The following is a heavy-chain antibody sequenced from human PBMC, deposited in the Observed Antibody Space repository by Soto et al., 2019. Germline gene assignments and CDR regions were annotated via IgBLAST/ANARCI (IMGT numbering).Heavy chain of an antibody. V-gene: IGHV4-39*07. CDR1: GGSISSSSYY. J-gene: IGHJ5*02. CDR2: IYHSGST. Sequence: PSETLSLTCTVSGGSISSSSYYWGWIRQPPGKGLEWIGSIYHSGSTYYNPSLKSRVTISVDRSKNQFSLKLSSVTAADAAVYYCARVPPPWGQGTLVPVSS. CDR3: ARVPPP.